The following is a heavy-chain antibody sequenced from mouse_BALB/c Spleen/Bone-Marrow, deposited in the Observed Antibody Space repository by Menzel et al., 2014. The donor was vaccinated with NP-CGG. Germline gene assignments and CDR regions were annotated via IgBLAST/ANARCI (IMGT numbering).Heavy chain of an antibody. V-gene: IGHV14-3*02. CDR2: IDPANGIT. CDR3: ARIYSYGRWYFDY. CDR1: GFNIKDTY. J-gene: IGHJ2*01. D-gene: IGHD1-1*01. Sequence: EVKLVESGAELVKPGASVKLSCTASGFNIKDTYMHWVKQRPEQGLEWIGRIDPANGITKYDPKFQGKSTITADTTTSTAYMQLSSMTSEDTDDYYCARIYSYGRWYFDYWGQGTTLTVSS.